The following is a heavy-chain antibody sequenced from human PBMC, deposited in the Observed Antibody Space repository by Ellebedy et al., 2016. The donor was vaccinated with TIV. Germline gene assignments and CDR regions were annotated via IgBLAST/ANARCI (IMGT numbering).Heavy chain of an antibody. CDR1: GYTFTSYY. V-gene: IGHV1-46*01. D-gene: IGHD3-22*01. CDR2: INLSDGST. Sequence: AASVKVSCKAPGYTFTSYYMHWVRQAPGQGLEWMGRINLSDGSTSYAQKFQGRVTMTRDTSTSTVYMELSSLRSEDTAVYSCARGSVYDSSGYYYGGRSDAWGQGSLVTVSS. CDR3: ARGSVYDSSGYYYGGRSDA. J-gene: IGHJ5*02.